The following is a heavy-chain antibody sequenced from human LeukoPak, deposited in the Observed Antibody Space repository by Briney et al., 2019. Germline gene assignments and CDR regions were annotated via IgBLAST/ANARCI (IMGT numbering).Heavy chain of an antibody. CDR3: AKVWPMIVVVITGYFDY. J-gene: IGHJ4*02. D-gene: IGHD3-22*01. CDR1: GFTFSSYA. CDR2: ISYDGSNK. Sequence: SGGSLRLSCAASGFTFSSYAMHWVRQAPGKGLEWVAVISYDGSNKYYADSVKGRFTISRDNSKNTLYLQMNSLRAEDTAVYYCAKVWPMIVVVITGYFDYWGQGTLVTVSS. V-gene: IGHV3-30-3*01.